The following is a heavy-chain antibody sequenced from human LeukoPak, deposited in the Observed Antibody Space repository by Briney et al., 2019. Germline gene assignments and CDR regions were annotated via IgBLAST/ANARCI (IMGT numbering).Heavy chain of an antibody. V-gene: IGHV1-69*13. CDR1: GGTFSSYA. D-gene: IGHD3-10*01. Sequence: GASVKVSCKASGGTFSSYAISWVRQAPGQGLEWMGGIIPIFGTANYAQKFQGRVTITADESTSTAYMELSSLRSEDTAVYYCAREARLLWFGESTYYFDYWGQGTLVTVSS. CDR3: AREARLLWFGESTYYFDY. J-gene: IGHJ4*02. CDR2: IIPIFGTA.